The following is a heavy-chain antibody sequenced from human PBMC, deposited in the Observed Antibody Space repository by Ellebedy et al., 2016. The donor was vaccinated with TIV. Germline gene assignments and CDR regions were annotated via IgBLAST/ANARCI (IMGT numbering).Heavy chain of an antibody. CDR2: IVSSGRET. Sequence: GESLKISXAASGFIFSVTGMTWIRQAPGKGLEWVATIVSSGRETYYADPLKGRFTISRDNAKNSLYLQMNSLRAEDTAVYYCARRYFDYWGQGTLVTVSS. CDR1: GFIFSVTG. CDR3: ARRYFDY. J-gene: IGHJ4*02. V-gene: IGHV3-21*04.